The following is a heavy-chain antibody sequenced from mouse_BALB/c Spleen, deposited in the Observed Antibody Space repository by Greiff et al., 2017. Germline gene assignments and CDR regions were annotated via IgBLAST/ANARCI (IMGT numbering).Heavy chain of an antibody. CDR3: ARGPTTATAWFAY. J-gene: IGHJ3*01. Sequence: EVQLVESGPSLVKPSQTLSLTCSVTGDSITSGYWNWIRKFPGNKLEYMGYISYSGITYYNPSLKSRISITRDTSKNQYYLQLNSVTTEDTATYYCARGPTTATAWFAYWGQGTLVTVSA. V-gene: IGHV3-8*02. CDR2: ISYSGIT. D-gene: IGHD1-2*01. CDR1: GDSITSGY.